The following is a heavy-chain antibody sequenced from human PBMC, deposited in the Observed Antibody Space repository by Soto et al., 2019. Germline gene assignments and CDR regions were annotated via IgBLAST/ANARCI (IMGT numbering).Heavy chain of an antibody. CDR1: GFTFSNAW. CDR3: SLGVRYFDWLFH. CDR2: IKSKTDGGTT. V-gene: IGHV3-15*01. J-gene: IGHJ4*02. D-gene: IGHD3-9*01. Sequence: EVQLVESGGGLVKPGGSLRLSCAASGFTFSNAWMSRVRQAPGKGLEWVGRIKSKTDGGTTDYAAPVKGRFTISRDDSKNTLYLQMNSLKTEDTAVYYCSLGVRYFDWLFHWGQGTLVTVSS.